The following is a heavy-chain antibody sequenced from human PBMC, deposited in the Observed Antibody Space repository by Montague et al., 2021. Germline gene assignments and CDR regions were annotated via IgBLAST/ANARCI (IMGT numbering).Heavy chain of an antibody. CDR2: IYTGDMT. CDR1: GFTVSSNY. J-gene: IGHJ4*02. CDR3: ARDVPYSSGWYQDS. D-gene: IGHD6-19*01. Sequence: SLSLSWAVSGFTVSSNYMGWVRQAPGKGLEWVSVIYTGDMTYYADSVKGRFTISRDNSKNTLHLQMNSLRVEDTAVYYCARDVPYSSGWYQDSWGQGTLVIVSS. V-gene: IGHV3-53*01.